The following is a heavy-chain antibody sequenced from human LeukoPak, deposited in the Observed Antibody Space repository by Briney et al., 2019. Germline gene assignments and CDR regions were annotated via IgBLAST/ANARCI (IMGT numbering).Heavy chain of an antibody. V-gene: IGHV4-39*01. J-gene: IGHJ4*02. Sequence: SETLPLTCTVSGDYISGGTVYWGWVRQPPGQGLEWIGSIHFNGNTHYHPSLKSPVTISVDMPQHQFSLNLNSVTYADPGVLFGAGRVGATIWTGLHFWGQGILVTVPS. CDR2: IHFNGNT. CDR1: GDYISGGTVY. D-gene: IGHD1-26*01. CDR3: AGRVGATIWTGLHF.